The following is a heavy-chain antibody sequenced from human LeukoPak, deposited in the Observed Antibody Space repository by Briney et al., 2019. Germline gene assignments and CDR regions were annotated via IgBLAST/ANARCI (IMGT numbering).Heavy chain of an antibody. V-gene: IGHV5-10-1*01. CDR2: IDPSDSYT. CDR1: GYSFTSYW. Sequence: GESLKISCKGSGYSFTSYWISWVRQLPGKGLEWMGRIDPSDSYTNYSPSFQGHVTISADKSISTAYLQWSSLKASDTAMYYCATSWESEQLVRYWGQGTLVTVSS. CDR3: ATSWESEQLVRY. J-gene: IGHJ4*02. D-gene: IGHD6-13*01.